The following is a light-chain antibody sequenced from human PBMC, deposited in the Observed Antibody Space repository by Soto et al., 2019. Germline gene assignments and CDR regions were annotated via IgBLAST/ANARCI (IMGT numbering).Light chain of an antibody. Sequence: DIVIIQEAATLSVSPVERATLSCRARQSVSILSAWYQQKPGQAPRHLIHGATTRATGIPARFSGGGSGTEFNLTISSLQSEDFGIYYCQQDNNLPLITFGQGTRLEIK. V-gene: IGKV3-15*01. CDR3: QQDNNLPLIT. CDR2: GAT. J-gene: IGKJ5*01. CDR1: QSVSIL.